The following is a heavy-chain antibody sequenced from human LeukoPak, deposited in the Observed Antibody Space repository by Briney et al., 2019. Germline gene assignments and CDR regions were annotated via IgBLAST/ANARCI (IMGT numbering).Heavy chain of an antibody. J-gene: IGHJ4*02. CDR1: GGSLNSVRFY. D-gene: IGHD3/OR15-3a*01. Sequence: PSETLSLTCSVSGGSLNSVRFYWGWIRQPPGKGLEWIATIFYYGSSYYNPSLKSRATISVDTSKSQFSLELSSVTAAGTAIYYCARHSVTEMVFGFDNWGQGTLVTVSS. CDR3: ARHSVTEMVFGFDN. CDR2: IFYYGSS. V-gene: IGHV4-39*01.